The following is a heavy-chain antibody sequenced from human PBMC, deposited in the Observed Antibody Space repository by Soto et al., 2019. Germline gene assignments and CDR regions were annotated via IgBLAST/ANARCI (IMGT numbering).Heavy chain of an antibody. CDR1: GFTLGTYW. CDR2: IKQDESKK. CDR3: ARDVSPGSSSLYLDAFDI. J-gene: IGHJ3*02. Sequence: EVQLEESGGGLVQPGGSLRLSCAASGFTLGTYWMTWVRQAPGKGLEWVANIKQDESKKSYLDSVRGRFTISRDNARNSLYLQMNSLGVEDTGLYYCARDVSPGSSSLYLDAFDIWGQGTRVIVSS. V-gene: IGHV3-7*05. D-gene: IGHD3-10*01.